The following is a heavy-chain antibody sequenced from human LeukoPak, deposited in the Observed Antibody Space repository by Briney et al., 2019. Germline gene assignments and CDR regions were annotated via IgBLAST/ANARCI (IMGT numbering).Heavy chain of an antibody. J-gene: IGHJ4*02. D-gene: IGHD3-10*01. CDR2: ISAYNGNT. CDR1: GYTFTSYG. Sequence: GASVKVSCKASGYTFTSYGISWVRQAPGQGLEWMGWISAYNGNTNYAQKFQGRVTMTRDTSISTAYMELSRLRSDDTAVYYCIRGMVRGVNDYWGQGTLVTVSS. CDR3: IRGMVRGVNDY. V-gene: IGHV1-18*01.